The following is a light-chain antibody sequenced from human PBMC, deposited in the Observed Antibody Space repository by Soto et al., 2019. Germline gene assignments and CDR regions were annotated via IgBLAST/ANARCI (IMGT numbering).Light chain of an antibody. CDR2: AAS. Sequence: EIVMTQSPATLSVSPGERATLSFRASQSVSSSLAWYQHKPGQAPRLLIYAASSRATGSPDRFSGGGSGTDFTLTISRLEPEDFAVYYCQQYGYSPITFGQGTRLEIK. CDR1: QSVSSS. J-gene: IGKJ5*01. V-gene: IGKV3-20*01. CDR3: QQYGYSPIT.